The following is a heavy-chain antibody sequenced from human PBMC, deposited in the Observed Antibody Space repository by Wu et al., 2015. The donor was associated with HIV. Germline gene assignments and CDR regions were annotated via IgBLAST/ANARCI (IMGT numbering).Heavy chain of an antibody. CDR1: GYEFKIYY. CDR2: INPSTWCR. CDR3: RESGGMVTQNGYWFFDL. Sequence: QMELVQSGAEVKKPGASVKISCKARGYEFKIYYLHWVRQAPGQSLEWLGLINPSTWCRKVSTEVPGQSHHDQGFAYDHSLLDVNNVTSEDTAVYYCRESGGMVTQNGYWFFDLWAVAPVITVSS. V-gene: IGHV1-46*02. D-gene: IGHD2-21*02. J-gene: IGHJ2*01.